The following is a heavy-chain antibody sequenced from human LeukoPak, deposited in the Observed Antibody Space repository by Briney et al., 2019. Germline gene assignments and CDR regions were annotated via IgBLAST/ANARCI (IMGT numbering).Heavy chain of an antibody. CDR3: ARAPPTYSSSWYGYYYYMDV. CDR1: GGSISSHY. D-gene: IGHD6-13*01. J-gene: IGHJ6*03. CDR2: IYYSGST. V-gene: IGHV4-59*11. Sequence: SETLSLTCTVSGGSISSHYWSWIRQPPGKGLEWIGYIYYSGSTNYNPSLKSRVTISVDTSKNRFSLKPSSVTAADTAVYYCARAPPTYSSSWYGYYYYMDVWGKGTTVTVSS.